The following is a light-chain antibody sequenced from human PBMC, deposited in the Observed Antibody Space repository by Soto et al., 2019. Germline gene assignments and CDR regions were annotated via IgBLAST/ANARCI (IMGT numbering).Light chain of an antibody. V-gene: IGLV1-40*01. CDR1: SSNIGAGYD. Sequence: QAVLTKPPSVSGAPGQRVTISCTGSSSNIGAGYDVHWYQQLPGTAPKLLIYGNSNRPSGVPDRFSGSKSGTSASLAITGLQAEDEADYDCQSYDSSLSGPVVFGGGTQLTVL. CDR3: QSYDSSLSGPVV. J-gene: IGLJ2*01. CDR2: GNS.